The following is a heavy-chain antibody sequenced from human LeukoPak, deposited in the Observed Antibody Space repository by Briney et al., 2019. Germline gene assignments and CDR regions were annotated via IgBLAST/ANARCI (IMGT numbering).Heavy chain of an antibody. CDR2: MNPSGGST. J-gene: IGHJ4*02. V-gene: IGHV1-46*01. Sequence: RRASVKVSCKASGYSFTNYYMHWVRQAPGQGLEWMGVMNPSGGSTSYAQRFQGRVTMTRDTSTSTVYMELSSLTSDDTAVNYCARVEQQLGPNYFDYWGQGTLVTVSS. CDR1: GYSFTNYY. CDR3: ARVEQQLGPNYFDY. D-gene: IGHD6-13*01.